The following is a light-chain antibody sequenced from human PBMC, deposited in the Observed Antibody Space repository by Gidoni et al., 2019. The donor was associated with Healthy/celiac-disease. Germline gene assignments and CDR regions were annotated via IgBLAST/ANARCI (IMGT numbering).Light chain of an antibody. CDR2: AAS. CDR1: QSIISY. CDR3: QQSSSTLIT. J-gene: IGKJ5*01. V-gene: IGKV1-39*01. Sequence: DIQMTQSPSSLSESVGDRVNITCRASQSIISYLNWYQQKPGKAPKLLIYAASSLQSGVPSRFSGSGSVTDFILPISRLQPEDFATYYCQQSSSTLITCGQGTRLEIK.